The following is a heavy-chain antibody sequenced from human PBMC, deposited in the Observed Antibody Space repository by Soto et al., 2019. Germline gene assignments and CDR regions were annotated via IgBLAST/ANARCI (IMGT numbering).Heavy chain of an antibody. CDR1: GGTFSSNA. CDR2: IIPIYASL. D-gene: IGHD3-9*01. V-gene: IGHV1-69*06. J-gene: IGHJ4*02. Sequence: QVQLVQSGAEVKKPGSSVKVSCKASGGTFSSNAISWVRQAPGQGLEWMGGIIPIYASLNYAQNFQGRVTVTADKATSTAYLELSRLKFADSAIYYCAVTVTGSRSPFAHWGRGTLVIVSS. CDR3: AVTVTGSRSPFAH.